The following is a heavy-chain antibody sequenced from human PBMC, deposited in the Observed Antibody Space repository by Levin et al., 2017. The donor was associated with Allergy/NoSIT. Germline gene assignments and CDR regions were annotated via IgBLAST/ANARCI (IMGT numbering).Heavy chain of an antibody. Sequence: GESLKISCAASGFTFSDAWMSWVRQAPGKGLEWVGRILSKTDGGTTDYAAPVKGSFTISRYDAKNTLYLQMNSLKTEDTAVYYCTTVPDYSSSWPSTFFDNWGQGSLVTVSS. V-gene: IGHV3-15*01. CDR2: ILSKTDGGTT. D-gene: IGHD6-13*01. J-gene: IGHJ4*02. CDR1: GFTFSDAW. CDR3: TTVPDYSSSWPSTFFDN.